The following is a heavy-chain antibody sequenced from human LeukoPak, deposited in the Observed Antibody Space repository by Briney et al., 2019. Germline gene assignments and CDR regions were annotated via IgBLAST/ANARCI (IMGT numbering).Heavy chain of an antibody. J-gene: IGHJ4*02. Sequence: PGGSLRLSRAASGFIFSRHAMSWVRQAPGKGLVEFSTTCREGVHPLGAASVQGPFTVSRDTSRNSLDLQMDNLRVDHTAVYYCAKGDDIGKHPTRAYYFDIWGQGTLVTVSS. CDR1: GFIFSRHA. CDR2: TCREGVHP. V-gene: IGHV3-23*01. CDR3: AKGDDIGKHPTRAYYFDI. D-gene: IGHD5-24*01.